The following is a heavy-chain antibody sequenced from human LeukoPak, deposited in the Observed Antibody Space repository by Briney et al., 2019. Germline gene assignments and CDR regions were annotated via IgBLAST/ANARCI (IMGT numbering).Heavy chain of an antibody. J-gene: IGHJ5*02. CDR1: GYTFTGYY. V-gene: IGHV1-2*02. Sequence: VSVKVSCKASGYTFTGYYMHWVRQAPGQGLEWMGWINPNSGGTNYAQKFQGRVTMTRDTSISTAYMELSRLRSDDTAVYYCARYGNYIAVAGNWFDPWGQGTLVTVSS. CDR2: INPNSGGT. D-gene: IGHD6-19*01. CDR3: ARYGNYIAVAGNWFDP.